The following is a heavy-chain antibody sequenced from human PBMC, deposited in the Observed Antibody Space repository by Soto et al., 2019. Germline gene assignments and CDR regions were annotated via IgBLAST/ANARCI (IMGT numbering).Heavy chain of an antibody. D-gene: IGHD1-26*01. CDR3: ARQSSGSYRNYYYYGMDV. CDR1: GYSFTSYW. V-gene: IGHV5-51*01. J-gene: IGHJ6*02. Sequence: GESLKISCQGSGYSFTSYWIVWVRQMPGKGLEWMGIIYPGDSDTRYSPSFQDQVTISADKPISTAYLQWSSLKASDTAIYYFARQSSGSYRNYYYYGMDVWGQGTTVTISS. CDR2: IYPGDSDT.